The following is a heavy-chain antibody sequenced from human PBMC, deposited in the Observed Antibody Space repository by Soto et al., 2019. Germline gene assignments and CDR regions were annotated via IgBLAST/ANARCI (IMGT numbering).Heavy chain of an antibody. CDR3: ATDRGGDSVGAGGY. D-gene: IGHD2-21*01. CDR2: IWYDGSNK. CDR1: GFTFSSYG. Sequence: GGSLRLSCAASGFTFSSYGMHWVRQAPGKGLEWVAVIWYDGSNKYYADSVKGRFTISRDNSKNTLYLQMNSLRAEDTAVYYCATDRGGDSVGAGGYWGQGTLVTVPS. V-gene: IGHV3-33*01. J-gene: IGHJ4*02.